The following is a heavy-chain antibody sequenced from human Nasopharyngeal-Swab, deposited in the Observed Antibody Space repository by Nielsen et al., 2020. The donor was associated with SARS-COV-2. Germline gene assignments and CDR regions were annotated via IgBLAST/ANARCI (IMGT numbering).Heavy chain of an antibody. CDR1: GFTFSSYE. CDR3: ASGVVVAATDYGMDV. V-gene: IGHV3-48*03. CDR2: ISSSGSTI. J-gene: IGHJ6*02. Sequence: GGSLRLSCAASGFTFSSYEMNWVRQAPGKGLEWVSYISSSGSTIYYADSVKGRFTISRDNAKNSLYLQMNSLRAEDTAVYYCASGVVVAATDYGMDVWGQGTTVTVSS. D-gene: IGHD2-15*01.